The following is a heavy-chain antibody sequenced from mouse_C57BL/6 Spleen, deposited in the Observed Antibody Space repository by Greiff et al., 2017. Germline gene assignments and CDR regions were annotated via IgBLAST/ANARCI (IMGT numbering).Heavy chain of an antibody. J-gene: IGHJ1*03. V-gene: IGHV5-16*01. CDR2: ISYGGSDT. CDR1: GFTFSDYY. Sequence: EVKLMESEGGLVQPGRSMKLSCTASGFTFSDYYMSWVRQIPEKGLEWVANISYGGSDTYYPDSLKGRFTISRDNAKNNLYLQMSSLKSEDTATYYCARAGFLYFDDWGTGTTVTVSS. CDR3: ARAGFLYFDD.